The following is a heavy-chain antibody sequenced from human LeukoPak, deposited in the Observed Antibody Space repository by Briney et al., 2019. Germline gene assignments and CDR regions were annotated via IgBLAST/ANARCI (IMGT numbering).Heavy chain of an antibody. D-gene: IGHD2-2*01. CDR2: IWYDGSNK. Sequence: GGSLRLSCAVSGFTFSSYGMHWVRQASGKGLEWVAVIWYDGSNKYYADSVKGRFTISRDNSKNTLYLQMNSLRAEDMAVYYCARDKYCSSTSCPIDYWGQGTLVTVSS. CDR3: ARDKYCSSTSCPIDY. J-gene: IGHJ4*02. CDR1: GFTFSSYG. V-gene: IGHV3-33*01.